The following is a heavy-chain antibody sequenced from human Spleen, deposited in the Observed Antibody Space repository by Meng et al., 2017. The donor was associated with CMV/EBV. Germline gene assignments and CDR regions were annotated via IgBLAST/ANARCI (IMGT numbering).Heavy chain of an antibody. CDR1: GYTFASYG. CDR2: ISTYNGNT. V-gene: IGHV1-18*01. J-gene: IGHJ3*02. D-gene: IGHD1-26*01. Sequence: ASVKVSCKASGYTFASYGISWVRQAPGQGLEWMGWISTYNGNTNYAQKVQGRVTMTTDTSTSTAYMELRSLRSDDTAVYYCARAGWEIRGHDAFDMWGQGTLVTV. CDR3: ARAGWEIRGHDAFDM.